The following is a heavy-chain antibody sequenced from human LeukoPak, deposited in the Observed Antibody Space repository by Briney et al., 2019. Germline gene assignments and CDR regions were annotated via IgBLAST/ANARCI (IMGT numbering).Heavy chain of an antibody. V-gene: IGHV4-61*08. Sequence: SETLSLTCTVSGDSVSSGGSYWSWVRQPPGKGLEWIGYISYSGGTNYNPSLKSRVTISVDTSKNQFSLKLSSVTAADTAVYYCAREPNYDFWSGYPISHDAFDIWGQGTMVTVSS. CDR1: GDSVSSGGSY. CDR2: ISYSGGT. D-gene: IGHD3-3*01. CDR3: AREPNYDFWSGYPISHDAFDI. J-gene: IGHJ3*02.